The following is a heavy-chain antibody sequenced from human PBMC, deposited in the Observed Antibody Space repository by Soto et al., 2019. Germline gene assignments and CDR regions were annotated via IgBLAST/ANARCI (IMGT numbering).Heavy chain of an antibody. Sequence: QVHLVQSETEVKETGASVTVSCKTSHATFTGYTINWVRQAPGQGLEWLGWISSLSGNTYYARDFQGRLTMTTNTSATTAYMELRSLRSDDTAVYFCARGTVTSGRGFGPWGQGTLVTVSS. CDR2: ISSLSGNT. J-gene: IGHJ5*02. CDR3: ARGTVTSGRGFGP. V-gene: IGHV1-18*04. D-gene: IGHD4-17*01. CDR1: HATFTGYT.